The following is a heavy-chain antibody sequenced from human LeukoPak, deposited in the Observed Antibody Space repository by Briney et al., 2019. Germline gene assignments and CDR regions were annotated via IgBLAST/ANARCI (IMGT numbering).Heavy chain of an antibody. CDR2: IYAGGTT. CDR1: GFTVSSNY. J-gene: IGHJ4*02. D-gene: IGHD4/OR15-4a*01. V-gene: IGHV3-53*01. CDR3: ARRAGAYSHPYDY. Sequence: LSGGSLRLSCAVSGFTVSSNYISWVRQAPGKGLEWVSVIYAGGTTFYADSVKGRFTISRDNSKNTLYLQMNSLRADDTAVYYCARRAGAYSHPYDYWGQGTLVTVSS.